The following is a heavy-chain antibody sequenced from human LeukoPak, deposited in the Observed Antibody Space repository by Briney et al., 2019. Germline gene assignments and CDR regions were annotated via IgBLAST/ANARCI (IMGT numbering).Heavy chain of an antibody. CDR3: AKIGPRAGYSSLWYGHY. V-gene: IGHV3-66*01. J-gene: IGHJ4*02. CDR1: GFTVSSNY. CDR2: IYSGGST. D-gene: IGHD3-22*01. Sequence: PGGSLRLSCAASGFTVSSNYMSWVRQAPGKGLEWVSVIYSGGSTYYADSVKGRFTISRDNSKNTLYLQMNSLTPEDTAVYYCAKIGPRAGYSSLWYGHYWGQGTQVTVSS.